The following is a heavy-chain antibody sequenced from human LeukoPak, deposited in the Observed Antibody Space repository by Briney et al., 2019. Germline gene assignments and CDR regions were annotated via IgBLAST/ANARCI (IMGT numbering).Heavy chain of an antibody. CDR2: IYYSGST. Sequence: PGGSLRLSCAASGFTFSSYGMNWVRQAPGKGLEWIGYIYYSGSTNYNPSLKSRVTISVDTSKNQFSLKLSSVTAADTAVYYCARQLGYSYGNDYWGQGTLVTVSS. CDR1: GFTFSSYG. D-gene: IGHD5-18*01. J-gene: IGHJ4*02. CDR3: ARQLGYSYGNDY. V-gene: IGHV4-59*08.